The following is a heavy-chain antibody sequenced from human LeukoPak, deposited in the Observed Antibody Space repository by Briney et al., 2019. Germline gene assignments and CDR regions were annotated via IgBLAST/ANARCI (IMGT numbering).Heavy chain of an antibody. V-gene: IGHV3-7*01. Sequence: PGGSLRLSCAASRFTLSNYWMSWVRQAPGKGLEWVANIKQDGSETYYVDSVKGRFTISTDNAKNSLSLQMNSLRAEDTAVYYCARQRGSGCLDYWGQGTLVTVS. CDR3: ARQRGSGCLDY. CDR2: IKQDGSET. D-gene: IGHD6-19*01. J-gene: IGHJ4*02. CDR1: RFTLSNYW.